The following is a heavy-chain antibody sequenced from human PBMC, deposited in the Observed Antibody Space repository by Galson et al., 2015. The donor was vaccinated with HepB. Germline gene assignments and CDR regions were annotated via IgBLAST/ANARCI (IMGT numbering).Heavy chain of an antibody. J-gene: IGHJ6*02. CDR3: ARDGYSGYDVPYYYYGMDV. V-gene: IGHV6-1*01. CDR2: TYYRSKWYN. CDR1: GDSVSGNSAA. D-gene: IGHD5-12*01. Sequence: CAISGDSVSGNSAAWNWIRQSPSRGLEWLGRTYYRSKWYNDYAVSVKSRITINPDTSKNQFSLQLNSVTPEDTAVYYCARDGYSGYDVPYYYYGMDVWGQGTTVTVSS.